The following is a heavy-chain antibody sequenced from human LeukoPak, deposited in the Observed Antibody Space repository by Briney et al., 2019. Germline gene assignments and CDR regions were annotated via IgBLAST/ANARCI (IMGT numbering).Heavy chain of an antibody. Sequence: PGGSLRLSCAASGFTFDDYGMSWVRQAPGEGLEWVSGIHWNGGSTGYAHSVKGRFTIPRDNAKNSLYLQLNSLRAEDMALYYCAKDYQGGYSYGHLGSHFDYWGQGTLVTVSS. CDR3: AKDYQGGYSYGHLGSHFDY. D-gene: IGHD5-18*01. CDR2: IHWNGGST. J-gene: IGHJ4*02. V-gene: IGHV3-20*04. CDR1: GFTFDDYG.